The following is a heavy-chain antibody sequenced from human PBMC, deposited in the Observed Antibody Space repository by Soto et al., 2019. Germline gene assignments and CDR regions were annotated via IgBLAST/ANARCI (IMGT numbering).Heavy chain of an antibody. D-gene: IGHD1-20*01. J-gene: IGHJ5*02. CDR2: IYYSGST. CDR3: ARGGIITNWFDP. Sequence: SETLSLTCTVSGGSISSGGYYWSWIRQHPGKGLEWIGYIYYSGSTYYNPSLKSRVTISVDTSKNQFSLKLSSVTAADTAVYYCARGGIITNWFDPWGQGTLVTVPS. V-gene: IGHV4-31*03. CDR1: GGSISSGGYY.